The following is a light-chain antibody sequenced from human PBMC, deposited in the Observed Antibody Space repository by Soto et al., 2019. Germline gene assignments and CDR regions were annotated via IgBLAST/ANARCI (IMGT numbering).Light chain of an antibody. CDR3: QQANSFPYT. J-gene: IGKJ2*01. CDR1: QFISTW. Sequence: DIQMTQSPSSVSASVGDRVTITCRASQFISTWLAWYQQKPGKAPNLLIYGASTLHSGVPSRFSGSASGTNFTLTISSLQPEDFATYYCQQANSFPYTFGQGTKLDIK. CDR2: GAS. V-gene: IGKV1-12*01.